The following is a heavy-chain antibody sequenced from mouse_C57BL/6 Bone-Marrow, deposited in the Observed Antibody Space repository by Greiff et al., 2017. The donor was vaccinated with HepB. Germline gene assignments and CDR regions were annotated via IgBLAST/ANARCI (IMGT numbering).Heavy chain of an antibody. CDR1: GFTFSNYW. CDR2: IRLKSDNYAT. Sequence: EVKVEESGGGLVQPGGSMKLSCVASGFTFSNYWMNWVRQSPEKGLEWVAQIRLKSDNYATHYAESVIGRFTISRDDSKSSVYLQMNNLRAEDTGIYYCTGPYLYAMDYWGQGTSVTVSS. J-gene: IGHJ4*01. D-gene: IGHD5-1*01. CDR3: TGPYLYAMDY. V-gene: IGHV6-3*01.